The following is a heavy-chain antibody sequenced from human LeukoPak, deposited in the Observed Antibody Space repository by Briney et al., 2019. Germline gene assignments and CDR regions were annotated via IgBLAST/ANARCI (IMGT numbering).Heavy chain of an antibody. CDR2: ISAYNGNT. J-gene: IGHJ3*02. Sequence: ASVKVSCKASGYTFTSYGISWVRQAPGQGLAWMGWISAYNGNTNYAQKLQGRVTMTTDTSTSTAYMELRSLRSDDTAVYYCARDYRPMIVVVITGDAFDIWGQGTMVTVSS. V-gene: IGHV1-18*01. D-gene: IGHD3-22*01. CDR1: GYTFTSYG. CDR3: ARDYRPMIVVVITGDAFDI.